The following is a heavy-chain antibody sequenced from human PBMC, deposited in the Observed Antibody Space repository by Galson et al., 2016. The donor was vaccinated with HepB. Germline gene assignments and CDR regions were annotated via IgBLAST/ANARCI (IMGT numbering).Heavy chain of an antibody. CDR1: GYSFSNYW. Sequence: QSGAEVKKPGESLKISCKGSGYSFSNYWIAWVRQMPGKGLEWMGIIYPGDSDTRYSPSFQGQVTISADKSISTAYLQWSSLKASDTAMYYCARLGVGFWSGYYYGYYFDYWGQGTLVTVSS. D-gene: IGHD3-3*01. J-gene: IGHJ4*02. CDR2: IYPGDSDT. V-gene: IGHV5-51*01. CDR3: ARLGVGFWSGYYYGYYFDY.